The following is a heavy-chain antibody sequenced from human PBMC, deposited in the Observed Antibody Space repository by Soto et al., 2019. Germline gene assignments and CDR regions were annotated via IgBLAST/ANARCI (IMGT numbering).Heavy chain of an antibody. V-gene: IGHV3-30-3*01. Sequence: AGSLRLSCEASGFNFGSYAMHWVRQTPGKGLEWVAVISFDGSNKFYAESVKGRITISRDNSKNTLFLQMNSLRPEDTAVYYCARDMGYSYRTGYGLDVWGQGTTVTVSS. D-gene: IGHD5-18*01. CDR2: ISFDGSNK. CDR3: ARDMGYSYRTGYGLDV. J-gene: IGHJ6*02. CDR1: GFNFGSYA.